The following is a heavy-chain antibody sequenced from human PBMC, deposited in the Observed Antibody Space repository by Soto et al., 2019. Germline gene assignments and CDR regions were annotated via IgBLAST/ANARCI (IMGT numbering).Heavy chain of an antibody. V-gene: IGHV3-48*03. Sequence: GGSLRLSCAASGFTFSSYEMNWVRQAPGKGLEWVSYISSSGSTIYYADSVKGRFTISRDNAKNSLYLEMNSLRAEDTAVYYCARESEDLTSNFDYWGQGTLVTVSS. CDR1: GFTFSSYE. J-gene: IGHJ4*02. CDR2: ISSSGSTI. CDR3: ARESEDLTSNFDY.